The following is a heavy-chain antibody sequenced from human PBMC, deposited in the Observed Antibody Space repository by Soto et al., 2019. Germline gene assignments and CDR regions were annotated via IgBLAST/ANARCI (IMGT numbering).Heavy chain of an antibody. V-gene: IGHV3-48*03. Sequence: GGSLRLSCAASGFTFSSYEMNWVRQAPGKGLEWVSYISSSGSTIYYADSVKGRFTISRDNAKNSLYLEMNSLRAEDTAVYYCARESEDLTSNFDYWGQGTLVTVSS. CDR1: GFTFSSYE. J-gene: IGHJ4*02. CDR2: ISSSGSTI. CDR3: ARESEDLTSNFDY.